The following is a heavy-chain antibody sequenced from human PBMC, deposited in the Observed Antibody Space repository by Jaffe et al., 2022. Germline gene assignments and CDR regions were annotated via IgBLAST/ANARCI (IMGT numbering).Heavy chain of an antibody. CDR2: ISGSGGST. V-gene: IGHV3-23*01. CDR1: GFTFSSYA. D-gene: IGHD1-1*01. J-gene: IGHJ3*02. Sequence: EVQLLESGGGLVQPGGSLRLSCAASGFTFSSYAMSWVRQAPGKGLEWVSAISGSGGSTYYADSVKGRFTISRDNSKNTLYLQMNSLRAEDTAVYYCAGAGLERRGAFDIWGQGTMVTVSS. CDR3: AGAGLERRGAFDI.